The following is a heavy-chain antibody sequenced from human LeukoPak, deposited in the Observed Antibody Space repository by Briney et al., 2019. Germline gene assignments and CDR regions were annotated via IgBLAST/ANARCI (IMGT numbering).Heavy chain of an antibody. Sequence: PSETLSLTCTVSGGSISSGGYYWSWIRQHPGKGLEWIGYIYYSGSTYYNPSLKSRVTISVDTSKNQFSLKLSSVTAADTAVYYCARAIVVVVAATGFWFDPWGQGTLVTVSS. J-gene: IGHJ5*02. D-gene: IGHD2-15*01. CDR2: IYYSGST. V-gene: IGHV4-31*03. CDR3: ARAIVVVVAATGFWFDP. CDR1: GGSISSGGYY.